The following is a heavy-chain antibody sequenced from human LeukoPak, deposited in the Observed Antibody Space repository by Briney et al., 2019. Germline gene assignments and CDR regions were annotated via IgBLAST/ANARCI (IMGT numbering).Heavy chain of an antibody. CDR2: ISSDGSTT. CDR3: GGSAAENWFDP. J-gene: IGHJ5*02. Sequence: PGGSLRLSCAASGFTFSSYWMHWVRQAPGKGLVWVSRISSDGSTTTYADFVKGRFTMSRDNAKNTLYLQMNSLRAEDTAVSYCGGSAAENWFDPWGQGTLVTVSS. CDR1: GFTFSSYW. D-gene: IGHD6-25*01. V-gene: IGHV3-74*01.